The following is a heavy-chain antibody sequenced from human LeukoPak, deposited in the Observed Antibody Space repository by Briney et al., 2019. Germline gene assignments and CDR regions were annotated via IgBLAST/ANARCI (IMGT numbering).Heavy chain of an antibody. CDR2: ISYDGSNK. CDR3: ARDHAAFDI. Sequence: GGSLRLSCAASGFTFSSYWMSWVRQAPGKGLEWVAVISYDGSNKYYADSVKGRFTISRDNSKNTLYLQMNSLRAEDTAVYYCARDHAAFDIWGQGTMVTVSS. CDR1: GFTFSSYW. V-gene: IGHV3-30-3*01. J-gene: IGHJ3*02.